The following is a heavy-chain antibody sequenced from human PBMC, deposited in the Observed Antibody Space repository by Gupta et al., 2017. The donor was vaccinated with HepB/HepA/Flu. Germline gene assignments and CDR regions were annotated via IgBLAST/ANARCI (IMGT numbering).Heavy chain of an antibody. CDR2: IKRDGSEK. CDR1: GITFSDYW. V-gene: IGHV3-7*01. Sequence: EVEVVESGGGLVQPGGSLRLSCAASGITFSDYWLSWVRQAPGKGLEWVANIKRDGSEKYYVDSVKGRFTISRDNAKNSLYLQMHSLRAEDTAVYYCARQGARIYDAFDIWGQGTMVTASS. D-gene: IGHD2-15*01. CDR3: ARQGARIYDAFDI. J-gene: IGHJ3*02.